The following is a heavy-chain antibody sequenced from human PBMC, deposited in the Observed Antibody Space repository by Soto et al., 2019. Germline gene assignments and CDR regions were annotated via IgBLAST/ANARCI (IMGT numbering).Heavy chain of an antibody. D-gene: IGHD1-26*01. V-gene: IGHV1-3*01. CDR3: ARDVGASIE. CDR1: GYTFTSYA. Sequence: QVQLVQSGAEVKKPGASVKVSCKASGYTFTSYAMHWVRQAPGQRLEWMGWINAGNGNTKYSQKFQGRVTITRDTSASTAYVELSPLTSEYKAVYYCARDVGASIEWGQGTLVTVSS. CDR2: INAGNGNT. J-gene: IGHJ4*02.